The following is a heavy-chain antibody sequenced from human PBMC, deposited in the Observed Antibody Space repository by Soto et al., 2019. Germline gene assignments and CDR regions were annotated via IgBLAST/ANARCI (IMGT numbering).Heavy chain of an antibody. D-gene: IGHD2-2*01. Sequence: SETLSLTCAVSGGSTSSGGYSWSWIRQPPGKGLEWIGYIYHSGSTYYNPSLKSRVTISVDRSKNQFSLKLSSVTAADTAVYYCAREYQFKWFDPWGQGTLVTVLL. CDR3: AREYQFKWFDP. V-gene: IGHV4-30-2*01. CDR1: GGSTSSGGYS. J-gene: IGHJ5*02. CDR2: IYHSGST.